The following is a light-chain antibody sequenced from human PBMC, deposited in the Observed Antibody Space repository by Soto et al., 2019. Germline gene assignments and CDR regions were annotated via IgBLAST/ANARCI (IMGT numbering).Light chain of an antibody. Sequence: EIVMTQSPATVSVSPGEGVTLSCRASQSVSSDLAWYQQKPGQAPRLLIYGASTRASGVPARFSGSGSGTEFTLTISSLQSEDFAFYYCQQNNKWPPVTFGGGTRWIS. CDR3: QQNNKWPPVT. CDR1: QSVSSD. J-gene: IGKJ4*01. V-gene: IGKV3-15*01. CDR2: GAS.